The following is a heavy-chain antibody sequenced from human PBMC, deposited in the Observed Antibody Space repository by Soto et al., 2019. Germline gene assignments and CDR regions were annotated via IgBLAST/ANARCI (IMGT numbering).Heavy chain of an antibody. Sequence: EVQLVESGGGLVKPGGSLRLSCAASGFAFSSYSMNWVRQAPGKGLEWVSFISSSSNTIYYADSVKGRFTISRDNAKNSLYLQMNSLRADDTAVFYCARAHDYSSSWYGVDYWGQGTLVTVSS. J-gene: IGHJ4*02. D-gene: IGHD6-13*01. CDR3: ARAHDYSSSWYGVDY. CDR1: GFAFSSYS. CDR2: ISSSSNTI. V-gene: IGHV3-48*01.